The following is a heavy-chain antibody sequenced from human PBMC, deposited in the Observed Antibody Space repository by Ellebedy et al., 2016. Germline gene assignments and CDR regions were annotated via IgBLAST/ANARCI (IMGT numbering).Heavy chain of an antibody. CDR2: IYYSGST. Sequence: SETLSLTCTVSGGSISSYYWSWIRQPPGKGLEWIGYIYYSGSTNYNPSLKSRVTISVDTSKNQFSLKLSSVTAADTAVYYCARDSRTPGISTLFDPWGQGTLVTVSS. CDR3: ARDSRTPGISTLFDP. CDR1: GGSISSYY. D-gene: IGHD6-13*01. J-gene: IGHJ5*02. V-gene: IGHV4-59*01.